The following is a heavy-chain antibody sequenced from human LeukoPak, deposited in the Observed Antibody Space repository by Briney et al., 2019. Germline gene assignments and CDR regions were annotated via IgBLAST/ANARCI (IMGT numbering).Heavy chain of an antibody. V-gene: IGHV3-7*01. CDR3: ARELGDCSGGSCYLFDY. Sequence: GGSLRLSCAASGFTFSSYWMSWVRQAPGKGLEWVANIKQNGSDKYYADSVRGRFTISRDNAKNSLYLQMNSLRAEHTAVYYCARELGDCSGGSCYLFDYWGQGTLVTVSS. J-gene: IGHJ4*02. D-gene: IGHD2-15*01. CDR2: IKQNGSDK. CDR1: GFTFSSYW.